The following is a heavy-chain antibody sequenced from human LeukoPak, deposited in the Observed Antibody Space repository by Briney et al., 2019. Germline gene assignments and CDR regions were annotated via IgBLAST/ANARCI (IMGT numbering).Heavy chain of an antibody. Sequence: SETLSLTCAVYGGSFSGYYWSWIRQPPGKGLEWIGEINHSGSTNYNPSLKSRVTISVDRSNNQFSLKLSPVTAADTAVYYCARDRGLDATDYWGQGTLVTVSS. CDR2: INHSGST. CDR1: GGSFSGYY. CDR3: ARDRGLDATDY. D-gene: IGHD2-15*01. V-gene: IGHV4-34*01. J-gene: IGHJ4*02.